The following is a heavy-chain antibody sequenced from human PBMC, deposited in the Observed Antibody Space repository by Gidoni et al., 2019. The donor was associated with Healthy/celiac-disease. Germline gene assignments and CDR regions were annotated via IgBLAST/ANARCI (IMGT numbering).Heavy chain of an antibody. J-gene: IGHJ4*02. CDR3: ARARWYGRDYFDY. V-gene: IGHV4-34*01. CDR2: INHSGST. CDR1: GGSFSGYY. D-gene: IGHD2-15*01. Sequence: QVQLQQWGAGLLKPSETLSLTCAVYGGSFSGYYWSWIRQPPGKGLEWIGEINHSGSTNYNPSLKSRVTILVDTSKNQFSLKLSSVTAADTAVYYCARARWYGRDYFDYWGQGTLVTVSS.